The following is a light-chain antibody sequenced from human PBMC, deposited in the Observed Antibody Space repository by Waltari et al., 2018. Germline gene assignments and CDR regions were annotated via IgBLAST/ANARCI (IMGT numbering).Light chain of an antibody. V-gene: IGKV3-11*01. CDR3: QQRSNWPLT. Sequence: ETVLTQPPAPLSLSPGERATPPCRASQSVSSYLAWYQQKPGQAPRLLIYDASNRATGIPARFSGSGSGTDFTLTISSLEPEDFAVYYCQQRSNWPLTFGGGTKVEIK. CDR1: QSVSSY. CDR2: DAS. J-gene: IGKJ4*01.